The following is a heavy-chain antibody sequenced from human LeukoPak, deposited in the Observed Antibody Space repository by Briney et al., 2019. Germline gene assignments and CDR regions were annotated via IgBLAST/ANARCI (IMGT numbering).Heavy chain of an antibody. CDR3: ARGEIVITFGSSRPGDAFNI. CDR2: INAGNGNT. J-gene: IGHJ3*02. CDR1: GYSFTRYA. Sequence: GASVSVSCEAFGYSFTRYAMHWVRQAPGQRLEWMGWINAGNGNTKYSQKFQGRVTITRDTSASTVYMELSSLRSEDTAVYYCARGEIVITFGSSRPGDAFNIWGQGTMVTVSS. D-gene: IGHD3-16*01. V-gene: IGHV1-3*01.